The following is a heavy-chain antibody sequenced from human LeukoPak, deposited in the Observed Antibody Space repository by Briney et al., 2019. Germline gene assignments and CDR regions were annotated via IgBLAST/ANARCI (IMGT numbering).Heavy chain of an antibody. CDR2: INPNSGGT. J-gene: IGHJ4*02. CDR1: GYTFTGYY. D-gene: IGHD1-26*01. CDR3: ARDWPWEVGAMGDY. V-gene: IGHV1-2*02. Sequence: ASVKVSCKASGYTFTGYYMHWVRQAPGQGLEWMGWINPNSGGTNYAQKFQGRVTMTRDMSTSTVYMELSSLRSEDTAVYYCARDWPWEVGAMGDYWGQGTLVTVSS.